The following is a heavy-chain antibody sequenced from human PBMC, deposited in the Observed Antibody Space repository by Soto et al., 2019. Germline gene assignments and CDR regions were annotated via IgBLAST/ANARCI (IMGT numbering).Heavy chain of an antibody. J-gene: IGHJ4*02. CDR1: GGSISSYY. CDR2: IYYSGST. V-gene: IGHV4-59*01. D-gene: IGHD6-6*01. Sequence: SETLSLTCTVSGGSISSYYWSWIRQPPGKGLEWIGYIYYSGSTNYNPSLKSRVTISVDTSKNQFSLKLSSVTAADTAVYYCARDSKYSSSGFDYWGQGTLVTVSS. CDR3: ARDSKYSSSGFDY.